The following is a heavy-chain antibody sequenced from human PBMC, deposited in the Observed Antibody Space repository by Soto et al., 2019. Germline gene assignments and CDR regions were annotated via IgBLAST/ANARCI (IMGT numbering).Heavy chain of an antibody. Sequence: PGGSLRLSCSASGFTFSTYAMHWVRQAPGKGLEFVSVIRNNGGSTYYADSVKGRFTISRDNSKSTLSLQMSSLRPEDTALYYCVKGGRGVSSAGFDYWGQGTLVTVSS. CDR1: GFTFSTYA. CDR3: VKGGRGVSSAGFDY. D-gene: IGHD3-22*01. CDR2: IRNNGGST. J-gene: IGHJ4*02. V-gene: IGHV3-64D*06.